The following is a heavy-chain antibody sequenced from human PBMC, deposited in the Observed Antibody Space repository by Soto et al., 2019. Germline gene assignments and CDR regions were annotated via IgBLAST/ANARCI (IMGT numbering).Heavy chain of an antibody. CDR3: TGGYCTGGTCYSGYFQH. V-gene: IGHV3-73*02. D-gene: IGHD2-15*01. CDR2: IRSKANDYAT. Sequence: DVQLVQSGGGLVQPGGSLKLSCAASGFTFSGSTVHWVRQASGEGLQWVGRIRSKANDYATTYIASVKGRFTISRDDSRNTAYLQMSDLKTEDPAVYYCTGGYCTGGTCYSGYFQHWGQGALGTVFS. CDR1: GFTFSGST. J-gene: IGHJ1*01.